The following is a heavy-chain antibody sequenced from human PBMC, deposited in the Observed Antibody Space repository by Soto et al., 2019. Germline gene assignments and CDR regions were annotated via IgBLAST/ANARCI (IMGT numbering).Heavy chain of an antibody. D-gene: IGHD3-10*01. Sequence: QVQLQESGPGLVKSSGTLSLTCAVSGGSISSRKWWSWVRQPPGKGLEWIGEIYHTGSTNYNPSLKSRVTISIDKSKNQFSLTLSSVTAADTAVYFCASKFGELLADAFDMWGQGTTVTVSS. J-gene: IGHJ3*02. CDR3: ASKFGELLADAFDM. CDR2: IYHTGST. CDR1: GGSISSRKW. V-gene: IGHV4-4*02.